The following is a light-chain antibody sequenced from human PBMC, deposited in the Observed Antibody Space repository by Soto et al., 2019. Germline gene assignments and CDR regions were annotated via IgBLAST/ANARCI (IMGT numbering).Light chain of an antibody. J-gene: IGKJ2*01. CDR3: HQYNSYLYT. CDR1: QSISSW. Sequence: DIQMTQSPSTLSASVGDRVTITCRASQSISSWLAWYQQKPGKAPKLLIYKASSLESGVPSRFSGSGSGTEFTLTISSLQPDDFATYYCHQYNSYLYTFGQGTKLEIE. CDR2: KAS. V-gene: IGKV1-5*03.